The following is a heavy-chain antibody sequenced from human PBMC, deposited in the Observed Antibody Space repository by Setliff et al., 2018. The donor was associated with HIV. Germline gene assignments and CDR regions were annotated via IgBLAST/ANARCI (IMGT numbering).Heavy chain of an antibody. CDR3: VRDGGGSYQKYFQH. J-gene: IGHJ1*01. CDR2: IKQDGNAE. D-gene: IGHD1-26*01. CDR1: GFTFSSYW. Sequence: GGSLRLSCSASGFTFSSYWMTWVRQPPGKGLEWVANIKQDGNAEDYLDSVQGRFTISRDNAINSLYRKMKSLRAEDTAVYYCVRDGGGSYQKYFQHWGQGTLVTVSS. V-gene: IGHV3-7*05.